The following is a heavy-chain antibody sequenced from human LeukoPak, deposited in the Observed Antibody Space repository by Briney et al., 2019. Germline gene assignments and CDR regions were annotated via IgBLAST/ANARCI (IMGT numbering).Heavy chain of an antibody. CDR2: INPSGGST. CDR1: VYTFTSYY. CDR3: ARIYCSSTSRYGFFGY. D-gene: IGHD2-2*01. V-gene: IGHV1-46*01. J-gene: IGHJ4*02. Sequence: ASVKVSCKASVYTFTSYYMHWVRQAPGQGLEWMGIINPSGGSTSYAQKFQGRVTMTRDTSTSTVYMELSSLRSEDTAVYYCARIYCSSTSRYGFFGYWGQGTLVTVSS.